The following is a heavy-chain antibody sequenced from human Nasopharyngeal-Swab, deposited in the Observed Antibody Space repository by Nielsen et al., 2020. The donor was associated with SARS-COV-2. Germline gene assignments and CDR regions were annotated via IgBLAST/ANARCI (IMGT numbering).Heavy chain of an antibody. J-gene: IGHJ4*02. CDR3: ARERGNSLDY. Sequence: GESLKISRAASGFTFSSYWMGWVRQAPGKGLEWVANIKQDGSAKYYVDSVKGRFTISRDNAKNSLYLQMNSLGAEDTAVYYCARERGNSLDYWGQGTLVTVSS. V-gene: IGHV3-7*01. CDR2: IKQDGSAK. CDR1: GFTFSSYW. D-gene: IGHD4-23*01.